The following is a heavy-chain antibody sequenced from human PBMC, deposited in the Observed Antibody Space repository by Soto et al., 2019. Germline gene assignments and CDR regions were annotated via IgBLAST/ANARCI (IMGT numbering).Heavy chain of an antibody. CDR3: ARGPSGWFGYDY. V-gene: IGHV3-74*01. CDR1: EFTFSSSW. Sequence: PGGSLRLSCAASEFTFSSSWMHWVRQAPGKGLVWVSRINSGASTTNYADSVKGRFTISRDNAKNTLYLQMDSLTAEDTAVYYCARGPSGWFGYDYWGQGTLVTVSS. CDR2: INSGASTT. J-gene: IGHJ4*02. D-gene: IGHD6-19*01.